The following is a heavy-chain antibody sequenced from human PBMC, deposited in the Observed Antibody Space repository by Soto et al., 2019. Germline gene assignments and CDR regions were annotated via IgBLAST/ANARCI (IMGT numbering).Heavy chain of an antibody. V-gene: IGHV1-2*04. J-gene: IGHJ4*02. D-gene: IGHD6-13*01. Sequence: QVQLVQSGAEVKKPGASVKVSCKASGYSFTGYYIHWMRQAPGQGLEWMGWINPNSGGTSYAQKFQDWVTMTRDTSISTAYMELSRLTSAGMAIYYCARFSSRYYYFDFWGQGTLVTVSS. CDR3: ARFSSRYYYFDF. CDR1: GYSFTGYY. CDR2: INPNSGGT.